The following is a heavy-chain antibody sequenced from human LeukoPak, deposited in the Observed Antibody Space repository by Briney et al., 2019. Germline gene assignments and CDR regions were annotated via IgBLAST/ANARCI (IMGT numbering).Heavy chain of an antibody. CDR1: GFTFSSYS. J-gene: IGHJ4*02. CDR3: ARAGDITIFGVVIIPFDY. Sequence: PGGSLTLFCAASGFTFSSYSMNWVRQAPGKGLEWVSYISSSSSTIYYADSVKGRFTIPRHNAKTSLYLQMNSLRAEDTAVYYCARAGDITIFGVVIIPFDYWGQGTLVTVSS. V-gene: IGHV3-48*01. CDR2: ISSSSSTI. D-gene: IGHD3-3*01.